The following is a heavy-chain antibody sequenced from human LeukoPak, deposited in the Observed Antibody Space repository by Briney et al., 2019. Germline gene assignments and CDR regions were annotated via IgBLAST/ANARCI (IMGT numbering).Heavy chain of an antibody. V-gene: IGHV4-34*01. CDR2: INHSGST. CDR1: GGSFSGYY. Sequence: SETLSLTCAVYGGSFSGYYWSWIRQPPGKGLEWIGEINHSGSTNYNPSLKSRVTISVDTSKNQFSLKLSSVTAADTAVYYRARALGYSSSWYAEYFQHWGQGTLVTVSS. J-gene: IGHJ1*01. D-gene: IGHD6-13*01. CDR3: ARALGYSSSWYAEYFQH.